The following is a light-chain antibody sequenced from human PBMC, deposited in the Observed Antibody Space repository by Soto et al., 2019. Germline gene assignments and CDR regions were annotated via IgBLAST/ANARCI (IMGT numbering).Light chain of an antibody. CDR2: DVS. V-gene: IGKV3D-11*02. CDR3: QQRRSSLT. CDR1: QSVDTY. J-gene: IGKJ4*01. Sequence: DIVFTQSPGTLSLSPGERATLSCRASQSVDTYLAWYQQKSGRAPRLLIYDVSKRATGIPPRFSGSGAGTDFTLTISSLEPEDSATYYCQQRRSSLTFGGGTKVDI.